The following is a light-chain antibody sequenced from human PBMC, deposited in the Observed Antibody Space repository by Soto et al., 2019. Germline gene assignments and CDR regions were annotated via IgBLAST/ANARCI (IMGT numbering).Light chain of an antibody. CDR2: GAS. CDR1: QSVSSN. V-gene: IGKV3-15*01. J-gene: IGKJ4*01. CDR3: QQYGNSPLT. Sequence: EIVMTQSPATLSVSLGERATLSCRASQSVSSNLAWYQQKPGQAPRLLIYGASTRATGIPARFSGSGSGTDFTLTISGLEPEDFAVYYCQQYGNSPLTFGGGTKVDLK.